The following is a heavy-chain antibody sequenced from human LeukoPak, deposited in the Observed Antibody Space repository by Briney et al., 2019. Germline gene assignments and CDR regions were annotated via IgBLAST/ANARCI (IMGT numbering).Heavy chain of an antibody. CDR3: ARSYDFWSVGGGYFDY. J-gene: IGHJ4*02. CDR2: IYYSGST. Sequence: SETLSLTCTVSGGSISSSSYYWGWIRQPPGKGLEWIGSIYYSGSTYYNPSLKSRVSVSLDTSKNQFSLKLSSVTAADTAVYYCARSYDFWSVGGGYFDYWGQGTLVTVSS. V-gene: IGHV4-39*07. CDR1: GGSISSSSYY. D-gene: IGHD3-3*01.